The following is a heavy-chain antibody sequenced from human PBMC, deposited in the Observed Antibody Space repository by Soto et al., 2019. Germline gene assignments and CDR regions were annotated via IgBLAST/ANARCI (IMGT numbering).Heavy chain of an antibody. D-gene: IGHD2-15*01. V-gene: IGHV2-5*02. CDR2: IYWDDDK. J-gene: IGHJ6*02. CDR1: GFSLSTCGVG. CDR3: AYLPCSGGSCYWFSFSGMDV. Sequence: QITLKESGPTLVQPTQNLTLTCTFSGFSLSTCGVGVAWIRQPPGKALEWLALIYWDDDKRYRPSLGSRLTLPKHTSKHQVVLTMTKMDSVDTATYYCAYLPCSGGSCYWFSFSGMDVWGQGTTVNVSS.